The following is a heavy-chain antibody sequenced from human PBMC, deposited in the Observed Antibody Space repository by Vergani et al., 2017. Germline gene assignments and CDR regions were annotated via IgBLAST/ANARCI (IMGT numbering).Heavy chain of an antibody. CDR3: ARDQRGNYDFWRGSKYDYYYGMDV. J-gene: IGHJ6*02. Sequence: QVQLVQSGAEVKKPGSSVKVSCKASGGTFSSYAISWVRQAPGQGLEWMGRIIPILGIANYAQKFQGRVTITADKSTSTAYMELSSLRSEDTAVYYWARDQRGNYDFWRGSKYDYYYGMDVWGQGP. V-gene: IGHV1-69*04. CDR1: GGTFSSYA. D-gene: IGHD3-3*01. CDR2: IIPILGIA.